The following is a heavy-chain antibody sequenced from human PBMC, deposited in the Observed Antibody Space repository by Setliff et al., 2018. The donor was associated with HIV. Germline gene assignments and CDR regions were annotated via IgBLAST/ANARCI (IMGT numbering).Heavy chain of an antibody. D-gene: IGHD3-22*01. V-gene: IGHV4-59*12. CDR1: GGSISSYY. J-gene: IGHJ3*02. Sequence: SETLSLTCTVSGGSISSYYWSWIRQPPGKGLEWIGYIYYSGSTNYNPSLKSRVTISVDTSKNQFSLKLTSVTAADTAVYYCASCLQNYDSSGYYIPGAFDIWGQGTMVTVSS. CDR3: ASCLQNYDSSGYYIPGAFDI. CDR2: IYYSGST.